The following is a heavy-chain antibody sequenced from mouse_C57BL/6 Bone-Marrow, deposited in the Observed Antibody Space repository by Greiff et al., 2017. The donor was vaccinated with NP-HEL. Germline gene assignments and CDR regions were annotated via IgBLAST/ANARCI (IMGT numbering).Heavy chain of an antibody. CDR3: ARYGYYDYDYAMEY. Sequence: QVQLQQSGPELVKPGASVKLSCKASGYTFTSYDINWVKQRPGQGLEWIGWIYPRDGSTKYNEKFKGKATLTVDTSSSTAYMELHSLTSEDSAVYFCARYGYYDYDYAMEYWGQGTSVTVSS. CDR2: IYPRDGST. J-gene: IGHJ4*01. V-gene: IGHV1-85*01. CDR1: GYTFTSYD. D-gene: IGHD2-4*01.